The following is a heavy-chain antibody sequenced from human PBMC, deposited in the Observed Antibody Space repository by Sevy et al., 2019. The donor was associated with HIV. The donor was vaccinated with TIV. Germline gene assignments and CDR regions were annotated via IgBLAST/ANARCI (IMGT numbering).Heavy chain of an antibody. Sequence: GGSLRLSCAASGFTFSSYDMNWVRQATGKGLEWVSAIGTAGDTYYPGSVKGRFTISRENAKNSLYLQMNSLRAGDTAVYYCARDLLFTMIVVVRGNGVWGQGTTVTVSS. V-gene: IGHV3-13*01. J-gene: IGHJ6*02. D-gene: IGHD3-22*01. CDR1: GFTFSSYD. CDR3: ARDLLFTMIVVVRGNGV. CDR2: IGTAGDT.